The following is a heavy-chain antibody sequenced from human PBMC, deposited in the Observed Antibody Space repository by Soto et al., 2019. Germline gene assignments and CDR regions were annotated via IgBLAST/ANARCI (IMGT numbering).Heavy chain of an antibody. Sequence: GGSLRLSCAASGFTFSSYAMHWVRQAPGKGLEWVAVISYDGSNKYYADSVKGRFTISRDNSKNTLYLQMNSLRAEDTAVYYCARAGEPLRYFDWLLSVFDYWGQGTLVTVSS. CDR2: ISYDGSNK. CDR3: ARAGEPLRYFDWLLSVFDY. V-gene: IGHV3-30-3*01. CDR1: GFTFSSYA. J-gene: IGHJ4*02. D-gene: IGHD3-9*01.